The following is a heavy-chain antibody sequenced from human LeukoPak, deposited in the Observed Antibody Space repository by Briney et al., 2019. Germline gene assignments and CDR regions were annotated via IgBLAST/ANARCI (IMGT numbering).Heavy chain of an antibody. J-gene: IGHJ3*01. CDR1: GYTFTSDG. D-gene: IGHD6-19*01. CDR3: ARDAPQWRNAFDF. CDR2: ISPYNGNT. Sequence: ASVKVSCKASGYTFTSDGISWVRQAPGQGLEWLGWISPYNGNTNYAQKFQGRVTMTTDTSTSTAYMELRSLRSDDTAVYYCARDAPQWRNAFDFWGHGTMVTVSS. V-gene: IGHV1-18*01.